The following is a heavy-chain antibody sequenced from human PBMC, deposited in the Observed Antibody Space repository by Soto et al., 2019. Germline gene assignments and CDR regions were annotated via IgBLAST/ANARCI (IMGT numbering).Heavy chain of an antibody. CDR2: IYWDDDE. CDR1: GFSLNTGGVG. V-gene: IGHV2-5*02. CDR3: DRNWRYYGGDYYYGMDA. J-gene: IGHJ6*02. Sequence: ITLKESGPTLVKPTQTLTLTCTFSGFSLNTGGVGVGWVRQPRGKAMEWLALIYWDDDERYRPSLRSRLNITKDTINNQVVLTMTNMDPEDTATYYCDRNWRYYGGDYYYGMDAWGQGTTVTVSS. D-gene: IGHD3-10*01.